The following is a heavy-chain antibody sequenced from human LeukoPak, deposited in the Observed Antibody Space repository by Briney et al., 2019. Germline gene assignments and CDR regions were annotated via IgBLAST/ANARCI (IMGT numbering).Heavy chain of an antibody. CDR2: INPNSGGT. CDR1: GYTFTGYY. CDR3: ARDIGFGELLSFYYYGMDV. Sequence: ASVKVSCKASGYTFTGYYMHWVRQAPGQGLEWMGWINPNSGGTNYAQKFQGWVTMTRDTFISTAYMELSRLRSDDTAVYYCARDIGFGELLSFYYYGMDVWGQGTTVTVSS. J-gene: IGHJ6*02. V-gene: IGHV1-2*04. D-gene: IGHD3-10*01.